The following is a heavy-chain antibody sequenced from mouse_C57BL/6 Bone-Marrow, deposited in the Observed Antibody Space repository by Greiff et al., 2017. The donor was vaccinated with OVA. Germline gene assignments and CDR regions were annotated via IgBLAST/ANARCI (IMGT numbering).Heavy chain of an antibody. J-gene: IGHJ4*01. CDR2: IYPGSGNT. CDR1: GYTFTDYY. V-gene: IGHV1-76*01. CDR3: ARRAQRGAMDY. D-gene: IGHD3-3*01. Sequence: QVQLKQSGAELVRPGASVKLSCKASGYTFTDYYINWVKQRPGQGLEWIARIYPGSGNTYYNEKFKGKATLTAEKSSSTAYMRLSRLTSEDSAVYFCARRAQRGAMDYWGQGTSVTVAS.